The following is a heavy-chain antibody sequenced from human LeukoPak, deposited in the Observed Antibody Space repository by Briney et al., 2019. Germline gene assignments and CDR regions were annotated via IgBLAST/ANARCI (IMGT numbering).Heavy chain of an antibody. CDR1: GGSISSYY. Sequence: PSETLSLTCTVSGGSISSYYWSWIRQPPGKGLEWIGYIYYSGSTNYNPSLKSRVTISVDTSKNQFSLKLSSVTAADTAVYYCARLPAYSSGWYRSWYFDLWGRGTLVTVSS. CDR2: IYYSGST. V-gene: IGHV4-59*12. D-gene: IGHD6-19*01. J-gene: IGHJ2*01. CDR3: ARLPAYSSGWYRSWYFDL.